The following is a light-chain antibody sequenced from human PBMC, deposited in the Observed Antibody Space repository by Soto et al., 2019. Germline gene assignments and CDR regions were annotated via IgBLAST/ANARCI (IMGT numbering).Light chain of an antibody. CDR1: SSDVGGYNY. V-gene: IGLV2-8*01. J-gene: IGLJ2*01. Sequence: QSALTQPPSASGSPGQSVTISCTGTSSDVGGYNYVSWYQQHPGKAPKLMIYEVSERPSGVPDRFSGSKSSNTASLTVSGLQAEDEADYYCSSYAGNTYVVFGGGTKLTVL. CDR2: EVS. CDR3: SSYAGNTYVV.